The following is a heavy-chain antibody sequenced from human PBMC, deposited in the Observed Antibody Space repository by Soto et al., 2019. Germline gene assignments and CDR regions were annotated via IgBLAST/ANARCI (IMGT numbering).Heavy chain of an antibody. CDR3: ARDGGRHSGGIDY. J-gene: IGHJ4*02. D-gene: IGHD1-26*01. Sequence: QVQLVQSGAEGKKPGSSVKVSCKASGGTFSSYSINWVRQAPGQGLEWMGEIIPIFGAANYAQKFQGRVTITADESTSTAYMELSILRSEDTSVYYCARDGGRHSGGIDYWGQGTLVTVSS. V-gene: IGHV1-69*01. CDR1: GGTFSSYS. CDR2: IIPIFGAA.